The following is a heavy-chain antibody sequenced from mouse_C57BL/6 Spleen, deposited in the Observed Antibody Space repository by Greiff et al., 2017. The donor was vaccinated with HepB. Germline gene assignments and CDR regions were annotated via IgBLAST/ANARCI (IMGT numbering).Heavy chain of an antibody. CDR2: INPYNGGT. V-gene: IGHV1-19*01. CDR1: GYTFTDYY. J-gene: IGHJ2*01. Sequence: EVKLVESGPVLVKPGASVKMSCKASGYTFTDYYMNWVKQSHGKSLEWIGVINPYNGGTSYNQKFKGKATLTVDKSSSTAYMELNSLTSEDSAVYYCAKGELGRIDYWGQGTTLTVSS. D-gene: IGHD4-1*01. CDR3: AKGELGRIDY.